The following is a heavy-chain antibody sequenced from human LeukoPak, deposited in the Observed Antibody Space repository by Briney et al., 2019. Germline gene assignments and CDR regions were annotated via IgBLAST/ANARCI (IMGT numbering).Heavy chain of an antibody. CDR1: GFTFSSYV. Sequence: PGGSLRLSCAASGFTFSSYVMSWVRQAPGKGLEWVSAIVGRGATTYYADSVKGRFTIARDNSKNTLYIQMNSLRAEDTAVYYCAKDQRAHYGSGIDGFDIWGQGTMVTVSS. CDR3: AKDQRAHYGSGIDGFDI. J-gene: IGHJ3*02. D-gene: IGHD3-10*01. CDR2: IVGRGATT. V-gene: IGHV3-23*01.